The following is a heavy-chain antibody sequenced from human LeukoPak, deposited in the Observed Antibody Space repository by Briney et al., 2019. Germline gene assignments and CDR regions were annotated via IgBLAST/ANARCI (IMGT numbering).Heavy chain of an antibody. D-gene: IGHD1-1*01. V-gene: IGHV5-51*01. CDR2: IYPGDSDS. J-gene: IGHJ4*02. CDR1: GYSFTSYW. CDR3: ARMRELEFEEYYFDS. Sequence: GESLKISCRGFGYSFTSYWIGWVRQMPGKGLEWMGIIYPGDSDSNYSPSFQGQVTISVDKSISTAYLEWSSLKASDTAMYYCARMRELEFEEYYFDSWGQGTLVTVSS.